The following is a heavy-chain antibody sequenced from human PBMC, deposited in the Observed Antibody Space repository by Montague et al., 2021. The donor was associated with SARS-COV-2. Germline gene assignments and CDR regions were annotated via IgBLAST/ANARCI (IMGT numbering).Heavy chain of an antibody. CDR2: TYWDGDK. Sequence: PALVKPTQTLTLTCTFSGFSLSTSGVGVGWIRQPPGKALEWLALTYWDGDKRYSPSLKSRLTITKDTSKNQVVLTMTNMDPVDTATYYCAHSRYYYYDSSGYRVYYFDYWGQGTLVTVSS. CDR3: AHSRYYYYDSSGYRVYYFDY. V-gene: IGHV2-5*02. CDR1: GFSLSTSGVG. D-gene: IGHD3-22*01. J-gene: IGHJ4*02.